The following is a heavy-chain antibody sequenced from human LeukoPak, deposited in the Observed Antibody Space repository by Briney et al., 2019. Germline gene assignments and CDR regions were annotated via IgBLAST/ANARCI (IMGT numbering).Heavy chain of an antibody. CDR1: GYSFTGYY. Sequence: ASVKVSCKASGYSFTGYYMHLVRQAPGQGLEWMGWINPNSGGTNYAQKFQGRVTMTRDTSISTAYMELSRLRSDDTAVYYCARDLERYYGSGSYGEAYNWFDPWGQGTLVTVSS. V-gene: IGHV1-2*02. CDR3: ARDLERYYGSGSYGEAYNWFDP. CDR2: INPNSGGT. J-gene: IGHJ5*02. D-gene: IGHD3-10*01.